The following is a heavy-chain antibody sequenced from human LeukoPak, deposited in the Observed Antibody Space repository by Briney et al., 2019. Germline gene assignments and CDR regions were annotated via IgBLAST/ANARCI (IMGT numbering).Heavy chain of an antibody. CDR2: ISYSGST. Sequence: PSETLSLTCTVSGGSISSSSYYWGWIRQPPGKGLEWIGSISYSGSTYYNPSLESRVTISVDTSKNQFSLKLSSVTAADTAVYYCARPRGIEQWLLVFDYWGQGTLVTVSS. D-gene: IGHD6-19*01. CDR1: GGSISSSSYY. J-gene: IGHJ4*02. CDR3: ARPRGIEQWLLVFDY. V-gene: IGHV4-39*01.